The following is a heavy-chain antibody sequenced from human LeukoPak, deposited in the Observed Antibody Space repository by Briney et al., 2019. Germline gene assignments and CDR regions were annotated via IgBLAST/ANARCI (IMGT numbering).Heavy chain of an antibody. Sequence: PSETLSLTCTVSGGSISNGGYYWNWIRQHPGKGLEWIGYIYYSGSTFYNPSLKSRVTISVDTSKNQFSLKLSSVTAADTAIYYCARVSLGTRAFDIWGQGTMVTVSS. V-gene: IGHV4-31*03. D-gene: IGHD1-26*01. CDR1: GGSISNGGYY. CDR3: ARVSLGTRAFDI. J-gene: IGHJ3*02. CDR2: IYYSGST.